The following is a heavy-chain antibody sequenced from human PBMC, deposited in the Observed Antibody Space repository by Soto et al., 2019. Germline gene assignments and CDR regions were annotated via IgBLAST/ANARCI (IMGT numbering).Heavy chain of an antibody. D-gene: IGHD6-25*01. Sequence: QEHLEESGPGLVKPSQTLSLTCTLSGGSINTGDYYWNWLRQHPGKGLEWSGYIFHSGDTYYNPSLESRLPLSIDTSNNPFSLALHSATAADTAVYFCERAPRRTRAWFFDLWGRGSLVTVSS. CDR1: GGSINTGDYY. CDR2: IFHSGDT. CDR3: ERAPRRTRAWFFDL. J-gene: IGHJ2*01. V-gene: IGHV4-31*03.